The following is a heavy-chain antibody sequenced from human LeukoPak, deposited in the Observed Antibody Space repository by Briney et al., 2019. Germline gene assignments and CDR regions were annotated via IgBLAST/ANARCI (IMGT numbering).Heavy chain of an antibody. CDR3: ARDPYYYDSSGYYYALDY. J-gene: IGHJ4*02. CDR2: ISSSSTYI. Sequence: GGSLRLSCAASGFTFSSYSMNWVRQAPGKGLEWVSSISSSSTYIYYADSVKGRFTISRDNAKNSLYLQMNSLRAEDTAVYYCARDPYYYDSSGYYYALDYWGQGTLVTVSS. CDR1: GFTFSSYS. D-gene: IGHD3-22*01. V-gene: IGHV3-21*01.